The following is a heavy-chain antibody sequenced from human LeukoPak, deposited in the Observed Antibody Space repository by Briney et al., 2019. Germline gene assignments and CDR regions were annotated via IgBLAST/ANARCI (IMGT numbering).Heavy chain of an antibody. Sequence: GGSLRLSCAASGLTVSINYMTWVRQAPGKGLEWVSVIYSDGSTYYADSVKGRFTVSRDNSKNTLYLQMNDLRAEDTAVYYCARETYGMDVWGQGTAVTVSS. CDR3: ARETYGMDV. CDR2: IYSDGST. V-gene: IGHV3-53*01. CDR1: GLTVSINY. J-gene: IGHJ6*02.